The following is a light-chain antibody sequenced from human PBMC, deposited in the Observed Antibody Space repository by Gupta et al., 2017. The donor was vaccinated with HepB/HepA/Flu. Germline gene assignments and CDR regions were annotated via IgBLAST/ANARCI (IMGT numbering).Light chain of an antibody. J-gene: IGLJ3*02. CDR3: CLYMGRGMSV. Sequence: QTVVTQEPSFSVSPGGTVTLTCGLNSGSVSTSHSPSWYQQTPGQTPRPLIYSTNIRSSGVPDRFSGSIHGNTAALTITGAQADDESEYHSCLYMGRGMSVFGGGTKLTVL. CDR1: SGSVSTSHS. V-gene: IGLV8-61*01. CDR2: STN.